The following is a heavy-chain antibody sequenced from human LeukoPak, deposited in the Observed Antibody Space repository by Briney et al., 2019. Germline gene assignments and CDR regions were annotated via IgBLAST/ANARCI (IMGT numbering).Heavy chain of an antibody. J-gene: IGHJ5*02. Sequence: SETLSLTCTVSGGFISSSSYYWGWIRQPPGKGLEWIGSIYYSGSTYYNPSLKSRVTISVDTSKNQFSLKLSSVTAADTAVYYCARKRAPYYDILTGPNNNWFDPWGQGTLVTVSS. D-gene: IGHD3-9*01. CDR3: ARKRAPYYDILTGPNNNWFDP. V-gene: IGHV4-39*01. CDR1: GGFISSSSYY. CDR2: IYYSGST.